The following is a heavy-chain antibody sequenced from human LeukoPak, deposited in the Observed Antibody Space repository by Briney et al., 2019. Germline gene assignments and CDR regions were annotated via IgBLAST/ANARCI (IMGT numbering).Heavy chain of an antibody. Sequence: PSETLSLTCTVSGGSISSYYWSCIRQPPGKGLEWIGYINYSGSTYYNPSLKSRVTISVDTSKNQLSLKLNSVTAADKAVYYCARSYGAQRDCDYWGQGALVTVSS. J-gene: IGHJ4*02. CDR3: ARSYGAQRDCDY. D-gene: IGHD4-17*01. CDR1: GGSISSYY. V-gene: IGHV4-59*01. CDR2: INYSGST.